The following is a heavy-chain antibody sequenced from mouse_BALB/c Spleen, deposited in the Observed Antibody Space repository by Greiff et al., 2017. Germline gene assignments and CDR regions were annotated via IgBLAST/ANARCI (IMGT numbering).Heavy chain of an antibody. CDR3: ARGSLYYFDY. D-gene: IGHD6-1*01. J-gene: IGHJ2*01. Sequence: GVEWVAYISSGSSTIYYADTVKGRFTISRDNPKNTLFLQMTSLRSEDTAMYYCARGSLYYFDYWGQGTTLTVSS. CDR2: ISSGSSTI. V-gene: IGHV5-17*02.